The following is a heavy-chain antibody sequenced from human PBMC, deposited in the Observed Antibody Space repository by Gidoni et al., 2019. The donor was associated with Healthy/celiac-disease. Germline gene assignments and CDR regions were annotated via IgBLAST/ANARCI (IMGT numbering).Heavy chain of an antibody. D-gene: IGHD6-13*01. V-gene: IGHV3-21*01. J-gene: IGHJ4*02. CDR1: GFTFSSYS. CDR3: ARGGSSPYNY. Sequence: EVQLVESGGGLVKPGGSLSLSCAASGFTFSSYSMNWVRQPQGKVLAWVSSISRSSSYIYYADSVKGRFTISRDNAKNSLYLQMNSLRAEDTAVYYCARGGSSPYNYWGQGTLVTVSS. CDR2: ISRSSSYI.